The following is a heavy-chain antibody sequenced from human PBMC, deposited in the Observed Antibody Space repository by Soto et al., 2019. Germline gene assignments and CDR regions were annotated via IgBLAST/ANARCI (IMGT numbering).Heavy chain of an antibody. CDR3: ARDGEVLGSLYYFEY. D-gene: IGHD3-10*01. CDR1: GFTFRSYG. Sequence: QVHLVESGGGVVQPGRSLRLSCAASGFTFRSYGMHWVRQAPGKGLEWVAVIWYDGSNQYYADSVKGRFTISRDNSKNTLFLQMNSLRAEDTAIYYCARDGEVLGSLYYFEYWGQGTLVTVSS. CDR2: IWYDGSNQ. J-gene: IGHJ4*02. V-gene: IGHV3-33*01.